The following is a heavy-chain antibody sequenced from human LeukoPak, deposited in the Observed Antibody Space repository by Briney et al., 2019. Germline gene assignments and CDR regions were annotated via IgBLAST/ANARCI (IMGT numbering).Heavy chain of an antibody. CDR2: ISGSGSDI. Sequence: GGSLRLSCAASGFTFSTFSMNWVRQTPGKGLEWVSAISGSGSDIYYADSVKGRFTISRDSPKRSLYLQMNSLRAEDTAVYYCARRTFPNDAFDVWGQGTVVTVSS. D-gene: IGHD1-7*01. CDR3: ARRTFPNDAFDV. V-gene: IGHV3-21*01. J-gene: IGHJ3*01. CDR1: GFTFSTFS.